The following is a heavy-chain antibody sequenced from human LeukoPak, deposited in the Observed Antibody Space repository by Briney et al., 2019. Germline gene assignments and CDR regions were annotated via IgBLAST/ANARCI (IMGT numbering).Heavy chain of an antibody. CDR3: AREVVVVPAAITAVIGHYYYYMDV. CDR1: GFTFSSYS. V-gene: IGHV3-21*01. D-gene: IGHD2-2*01. CDR2: ISSSSSYI. Sequence: PGGSLRLSCAASGFTFSSYSMNWVRQAPGKGLEWVSSISSSSSYIYYADSVKGRFTISRDNAKNSLYLQMNSLRAEDTAVYYCAREVVVVPAAITAVIGHYYYYMDVWGKGTTVTISS. J-gene: IGHJ6*03.